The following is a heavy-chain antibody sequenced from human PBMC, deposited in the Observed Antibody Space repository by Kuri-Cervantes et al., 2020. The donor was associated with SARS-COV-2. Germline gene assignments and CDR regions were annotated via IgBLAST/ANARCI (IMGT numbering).Heavy chain of an antibody. CDR1: GFTFSTYY. J-gene: IGHJ4*02. CDR2: IKQDGSEK. V-gene: IGHV3-7*01. CDR3: ARSDGNYYQIDY. Sequence: GGSLRLSCAASGFTFSTYYMTWVRQAAGKGLEWVANIKQDGSEKYYVDSVKGRFSISRDNAKNSLYLQMNSLRAEDTAVYYCARSDGNYYQIDYWGQGTLVTVSS. D-gene: IGHD1-26*01.